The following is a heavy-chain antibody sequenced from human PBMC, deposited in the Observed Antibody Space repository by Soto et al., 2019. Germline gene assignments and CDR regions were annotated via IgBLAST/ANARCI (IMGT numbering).Heavy chain of an antibody. Sequence: QVHLVQSGAEVKKPGASVKVSCKGSGYDFTTYGITWVRQAPGQGLEWMAWISSHNGNTDYAQKLQGSVTVPRDTSTSTAYLELRRLRHDDTAMYHCARGRYGDYWGQGALGTVSS. CDR3: ARGRYGDY. CDR1: GYDFTTYG. V-gene: IGHV1-18*01. J-gene: IGHJ4*02. CDR2: ISSHNGNT. D-gene: IGHD1-1*01.